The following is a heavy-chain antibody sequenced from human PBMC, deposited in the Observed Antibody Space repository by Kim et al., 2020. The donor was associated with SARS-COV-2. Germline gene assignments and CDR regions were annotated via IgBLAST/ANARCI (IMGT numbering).Heavy chain of an antibody. CDR1: GFTFSSYG. D-gene: IGHD2-21*01. Sequence: GGSLRLSCAASGFTFSSYGMHWVRQAPGKGLEWVAFISYDGSNKYYADSVKGRFTISRDDSKNTLYLQMNSLRAEDTAVYYCAKDLPVFARYYYYAMDV. J-gene: IGHJ6*01. CDR2: ISYDGSNK. CDR3: AKDLPVFARYYYYAMDV. V-gene: IGHV3-30*18.